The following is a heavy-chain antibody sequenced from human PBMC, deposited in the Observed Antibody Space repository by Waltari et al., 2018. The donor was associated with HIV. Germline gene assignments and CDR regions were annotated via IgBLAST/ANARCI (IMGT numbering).Heavy chain of an antibody. CDR2: IKSKSDGGTT. V-gene: IGHV3-15*01. D-gene: IGHD4-17*01. CDR1: GFTFSNAW. CDR3: RTSSDYGDPPVDY. J-gene: IGHJ4*02. Sequence: EVQLVASGGGLVKLGGSLRLRCAAPGFTFSNAWLSWVRQAPGKGLEWVGRIKSKSDGGTTYAAPVKGRFIISRNDSKNMLYLQMKSLKTEDTAVYYCRTSSDYGDPPVDYWGQGTLVTVSS.